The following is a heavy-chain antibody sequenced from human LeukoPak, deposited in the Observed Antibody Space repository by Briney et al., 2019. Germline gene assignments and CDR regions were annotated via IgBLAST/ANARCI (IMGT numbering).Heavy chain of an antibody. D-gene: IGHD1-14*01. CDR2: INPNSGVT. V-gene: IGHV1-2*02. CDR1: GYTFAGYN. Sequence: GAPVKVSCKASGYTFAGYNMHWVRQAPGQGLEWMGWINPNSGVTNFAQKFQGRVTMTRDTSISTAYMELSRLRSDDTAVYYCARGHISAWPWTGVDYWGQGTLVTVSS. J-gene: IGHJ4*02. CDR3: ARGHISAWPWTGVDY.